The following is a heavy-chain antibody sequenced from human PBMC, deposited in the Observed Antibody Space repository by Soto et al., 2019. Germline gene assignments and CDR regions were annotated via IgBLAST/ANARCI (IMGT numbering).Heavy chain of an antibody. CDR3: ARQYSSSSAHYYGMDV. CDR2: IDPSDSYT. J-gene: IGHJ6*02. D-gene: IGHD6-6*01. Sequence: GESLKISCKGSGYSFTIYWISWVRQMPGKGLEWMGRIDPSDSYTNYSPSFQGHVTISADKSISTAYLQWSSLKASDTAMYYCARQYSSSSAHYYGMDVWGQGTTVTVSS. V-gene: IGHV5-10-1*01. CDR1: GYSFTIYW.